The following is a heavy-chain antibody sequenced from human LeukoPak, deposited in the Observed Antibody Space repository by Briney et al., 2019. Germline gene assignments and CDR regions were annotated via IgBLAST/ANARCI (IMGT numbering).Heavy chain of an antibody. CDR1: GYTFTSYD. CDR3: ARESEADYFDY. CDR2: MNPNSGNI. Sequence: ASVKVSCKASGYTFTSYDINWVRQATGQGLEWMGWMNPNSGNIGYAQKFQGRVTMTRNTSTSTAYMELSSLRSEDTAVYYCARESEADYFDYWGQGTLVTVSS. J-gene: IGHJ4*02. V-gene: IGHV1-8*01.